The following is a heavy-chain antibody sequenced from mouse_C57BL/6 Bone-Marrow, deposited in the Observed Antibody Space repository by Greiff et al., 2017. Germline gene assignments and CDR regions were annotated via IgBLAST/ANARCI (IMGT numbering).Heavy chain of an antibody. CDR3: ARSDYDGTGYAMDY. V-gene: IGHV1-61*01. D-gene: IGHD2-4*01. CDR1: GYTFTSYW. CDR2: IYPSDSET. Sequence: VQLQQPGAELVRPGSSVKLSCKASGYTFTSYWMDWVKQRPGQGLEWIGNIYPSDSETHYNQKFKDKATLTVDKSSSTAYMQLSSLTSEDSAVYYCARSDYDGTGYAMDYWGQGTSVTVSS. J-gene: IGHJ4*01.